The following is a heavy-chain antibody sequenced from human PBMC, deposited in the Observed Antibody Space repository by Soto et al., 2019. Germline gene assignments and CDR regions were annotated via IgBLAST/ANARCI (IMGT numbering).Heavy chain of an antibody. J-gene: IGHJ4*02. CDR3: ARGFSSGWPFGY. Sequence: GASVQVSCKASGYTFTNYGISWVRQAPGQGLEWMGWISAYNGNTKYAQKLQGRVTMTTDTSTSTAYLELRSLRFDDTAVYYCARGFSSGWPFGYWGQGTLVTVSS. CDR2: ISAYNGNT. D-gene: IGHD6-19*01. V-gene: IGHV1-18*01. CDR1: GYTFTNYG.